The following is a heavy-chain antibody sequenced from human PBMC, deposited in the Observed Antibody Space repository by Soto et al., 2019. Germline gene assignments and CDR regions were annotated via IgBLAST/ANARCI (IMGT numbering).Heavy chain of an antibody. CDR2: LYWDDTR. CDR3: AHYTTDTCFDV. V-gene: IGHV2-5*02. D-gene: IGHD1-1*01. CDR1: GFSLYTGGVG. J-gene: IGHJ6*04. Sequence: QITLKESSPTLVKPTQTLTLTCSFSGFSLYTGGVGVGWIRQPPGKALEWLALLYWDDTRRYNPSLKNTLTIAKDTSENQVVLTVTDMGPVDTGTYFCAHYTTDTCFDVWGKGATVTVSS.